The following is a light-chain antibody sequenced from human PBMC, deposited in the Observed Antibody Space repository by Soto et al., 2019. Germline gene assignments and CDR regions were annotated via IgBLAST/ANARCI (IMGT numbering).Light chain of an antibody. J-gene: IGLJ3*02. Sequence: QPVLTQSSSASASLGSSVKLTCTLSSGHSSYIIAWHQQQPGKAPRYLMKLEGSGSYNKGSGVPDRFSGSSSGADRYLTISNLQSEDEADYYCETWDSILWVFGGGTQLTVL. V-gene: IGLV4-60*03. CDR1: SGHSSYI. CDR3: ETWDSILWV. CDR2: LEGSGSY.